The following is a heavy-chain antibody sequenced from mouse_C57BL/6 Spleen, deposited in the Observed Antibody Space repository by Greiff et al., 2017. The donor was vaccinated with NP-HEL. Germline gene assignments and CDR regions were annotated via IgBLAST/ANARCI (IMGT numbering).Heavy chain of an antibody. Sequence: EVKVVESGGGLVKPGGSLKLSCAASGFTFSSYAMSWVRQTPEKRLEWVATISDGGSYTYYPDNVKGRFTISRDNAKNNLYLQMSHLKSEDTAMYYCARGWLDYWGQGTTLTVSS. CDR2: ISDGGSYT. CDR3: ARGWLDY. J-gene: IGHJ2*01. V-gene: IGHV5-4*03. CDR1: GFTFSSYA.